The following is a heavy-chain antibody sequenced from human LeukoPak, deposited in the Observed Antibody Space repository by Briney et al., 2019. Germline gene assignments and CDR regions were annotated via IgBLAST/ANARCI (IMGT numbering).Heavy chain of an antibody. Sequence: PGGSLRLSCAASGFIFSTYWMHWVRQAPGKGLVWVSCINTDGSATTYADSVRGRFTISRDNAKNTLYLQMNSLRAEDTAVYYCARGFYYYMDVWVKGTTVTVSS. J-gene: IGHJ6*03. CDR1: GFIFSTYW. V-gene: IGHV3-74*01. CDR3: ARGFYYYMDV. CDR2: INTDGSAT.